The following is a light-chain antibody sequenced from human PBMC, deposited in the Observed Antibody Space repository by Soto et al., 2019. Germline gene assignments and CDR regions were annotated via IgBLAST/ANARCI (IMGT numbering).Light chain of an antibody. CDR2: DNN. J-gene: IGLJ2*01. V-gene: IGLV1-40*01. CDR3: QSFDTSLGGFVV. Sequence: QSVLTQPPSMSGAPGQRVTISCTGSSSNIGAGYDVHWYQQHPGTAPKLLIFDNNNRPSGVPDRFSGSKSDTSASLAITGLQAEDEADYNCQSFDTSLGGFVVFGGGTKLTVL. CDR1: SSNIGAGYD.